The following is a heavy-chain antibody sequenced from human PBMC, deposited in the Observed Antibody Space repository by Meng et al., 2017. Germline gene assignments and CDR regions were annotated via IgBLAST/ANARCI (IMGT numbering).Heavy chain of an antibody. D-gene: IGHD6-19*01. Sequence: GESLKISCAASGFTFSSYAMSWVRQAPGKGLEWGSAISGSGGSTYYADSVMGRFTISRDNSKNTLYLQMNSLRAEDTAVYYCAKHAQWRVLWDFDYWGQGTLVTVSS. J-gene: IGHJ4*02. CDR2: ISGSGGST. V-gene: IGHV3-23*01. CDR1: GFTFSSYA. CDR3: AKHAQWRVLWDFDY.